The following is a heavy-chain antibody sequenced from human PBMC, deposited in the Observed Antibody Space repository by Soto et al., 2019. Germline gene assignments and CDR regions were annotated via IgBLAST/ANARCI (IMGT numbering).Heavy chain of an antibody. D-gene: IGHD3-3*01. V-gene: IGHV3-73*01. Sequence: GGSLRLSCAASGFPFSGSAMHWVRPASGKGLEWVGRIRSKANNYATAYGASVKGRFTISRDDSKNTAYLQMNSLKTEDTAVYYCSRQASDFWSGKPQYYMDVWGKGTTVTVSS. CDR3: SRQASDFWSGKPQYYMDV. CDR2: IRSKANNYAT. CDR1: GFPFSGSA. J-gene: IGHJ6*03.